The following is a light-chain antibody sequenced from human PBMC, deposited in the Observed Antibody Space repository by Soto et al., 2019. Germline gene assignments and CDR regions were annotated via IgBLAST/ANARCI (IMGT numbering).Light chain of an antibody. CDR3: PTWGTGPWV. V-gene: IGLV4-69*01. CDR2: LNSNGSH. Sequence: QLVLTQSPSASASQGASVKLTCTLSCGHSNYAIAWHQQQPDKGPRFLMKLNSNGSHSKGDGIPDRFSGSSSGAERFLTISRLQSEDEAEYYCPTWGTGPWVFGGGTKLTVL. CDR1: CGHSNYA. J-gene: IGLJ3*02.